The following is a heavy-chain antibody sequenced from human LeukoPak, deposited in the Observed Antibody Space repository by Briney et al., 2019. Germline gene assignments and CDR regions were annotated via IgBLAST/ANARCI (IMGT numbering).Heavy chain of an antibody. CDR3: ARTTYYYDSSGYPSQYFQH. CDR1: GGSISSYY. J-gene: IGHJ1*01. V-gene: IGHV4-59*01. CDR2: IYYSGST. Sequence: PSETLSLTCTVSGGSISSYYWSWIRQPPGKGLEWIGYIYYSGSTNYNPSLKSRVTISVDTSKNQFSLKLSSVTAADTAVYYCARTTYYYDSSGYPSQYFQHWGQGTLVTVSS. D-gene: IGHD3-22*01.